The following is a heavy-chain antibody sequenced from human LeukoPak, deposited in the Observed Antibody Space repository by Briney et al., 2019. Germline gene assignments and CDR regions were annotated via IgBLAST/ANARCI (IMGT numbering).Heavy chain of an antibody. Sequence: PGGSLRLSCTASGFTFGDYLVRWFRQAPGKGLEWIGFISGGTTEYAASVKGRFTISRDDSTSIAYLQMNSLTTEDTAVYYCSRGSGWLSVYWGQGTLVTVSS. V-gene: IGHV3-49*03. CDR3: SRGSGWLSVY. D-gene: IGHD6-19*01. CDR2: ISGGTT. CDR1: GFTFGDYL. J-gene: IGHJ4*02.